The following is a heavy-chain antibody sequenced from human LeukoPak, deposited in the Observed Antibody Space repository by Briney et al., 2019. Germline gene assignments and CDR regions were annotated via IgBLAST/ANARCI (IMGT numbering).Heavy chain of an antibody. J-gene: IGHJ3*02. CDR3: AREREGVRSAFDI. D-gene: IGHD3-10*01. V-gene: IGHV3-53*01. CDR2: IYSGGAT. CDR1: GFTISSNY. Sequence: GGSLRLSCAASGFTISSNYVSWVRQAPGKGLEWVSVIYSGGATFYADSVKGRFTMSSDNSKNTLYLQMNSLRAEDTAAYYCAREREGVRSAFDIWGQGTMVTVS.